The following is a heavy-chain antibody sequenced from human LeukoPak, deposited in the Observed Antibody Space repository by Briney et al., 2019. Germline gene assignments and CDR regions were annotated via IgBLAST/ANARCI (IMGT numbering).Heavy chain of an antibody. J-gene: IGHJ4*02. CDR3: ARRQQFGSPFDY. D-gene: IGHD2-15*01. Sequence: GGSLRLSCAASGFTFSSYALSWVRQAPGKGLEWVSAISGSGGSTYYADSVKGRFTISRDNSKNTLYLQMNSLRAEDTALYYCARRQQFGSPFDYWGQGTLVTVSS. V-gene: IGHV3-23*01. CDR1: GFTFSSYA. CDR2: ISGSGGST.